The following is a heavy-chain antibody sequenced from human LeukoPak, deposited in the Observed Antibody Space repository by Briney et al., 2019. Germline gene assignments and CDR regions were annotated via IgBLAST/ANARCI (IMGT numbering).Heavy chain of an antibody. V-gene: IGHV4-39*01. CDR3: ARHRYYYDSSGYYGDPFDY. D-gene: IGHD3-22*01. Sequence: SETLSLTCTVSDGSISSSSYYWNWIRQPPGKGLEWIGTISYSGSTYYNPSRKSRVTISVDTSKNQFSLKLSSVTAADTAVYYCARHRYYYDSSGYYGDPFDYWGQGPLVTVSS. CDR2: ISYSGST. CDR1: DGSISSSSYY. J-gene: IGHJ4*02.